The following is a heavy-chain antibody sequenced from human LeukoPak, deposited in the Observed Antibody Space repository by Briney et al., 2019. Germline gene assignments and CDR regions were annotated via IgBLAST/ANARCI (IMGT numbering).Heavy chain of an antibody. CDR2: INQDGSEK. CDR3: ARDRGFYYDSSAYYYY. D-gene: IGHD3-22*01. Sequence: GGSLRLSCAASGFNFAAYWMSWVRQAPGKGLEWVANINQDGSEKYYVDSVKGRFTISRDNAKNSLYLQMNSLRAEDSAVYYCARDRGFYYDSSAYYYYWGQGTLVTVSS. CDR1: GFNFAAYW. J-gene: IGHJ4*02. V-gene: IGHV3-7*05.